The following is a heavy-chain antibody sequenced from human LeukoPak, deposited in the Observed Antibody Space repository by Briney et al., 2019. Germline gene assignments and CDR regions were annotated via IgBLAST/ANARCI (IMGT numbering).Heavy chain of an antibody. CDR1: GFTFSSYS. CDR2: ISSSSSYI. V-gene: IGHV3-21*01. D-gene: IGHD6-6*01. CDR3: ARSLRIAARPVPYYYYYMDV. J-gene: IGHJ6*03. Sequence: PGGSLRLSCAASGFTFSSYSMNWVRQAPGKGLEWVSSISSSSSYIYYADSVKGRFTISRDNAKNSLYLQMNSLRAEDTAVYYCARSLRIAARPVPYYYYYMDVWGKGTTVTVSS.